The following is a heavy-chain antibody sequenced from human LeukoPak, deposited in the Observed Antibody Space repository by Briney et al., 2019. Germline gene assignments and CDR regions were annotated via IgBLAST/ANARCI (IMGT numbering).Heavy chain of an antibody. D-gene: IGHD5-12*01. V-gene: IGHV6-1*01. CDR3: ARARYSGYEGTYYFDY. CDR1: GDSVSSNSAA. CDR2: TYYRSKWYN. J-gene: IGHJ4*02. Sequence: SQTLSLTCAISGDSVSSNSAAWNWIRQSPSRGLEWLGRTYYRSKWYNDYAVSVKSRITINPDTSKNQFSLQLNSVTPEDTAVYYCARARYSGYEGTYYFDYWGQGTLVTVSS.